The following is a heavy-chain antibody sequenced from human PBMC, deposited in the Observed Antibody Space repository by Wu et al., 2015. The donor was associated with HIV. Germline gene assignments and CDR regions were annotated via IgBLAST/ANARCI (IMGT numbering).Heavy chain of an antibody. CDR2: IIPIFGTA. CDR1: GGTFSSYA. CDR3: ARENYDYVWGSLSLFPLTY. J-gene: IGHJ4*02. D-gene: IGHD3-16*01. V-gene: IGHV1-69*01. Sequence: QVQLVQSGAEVKKPGSSVKVSCKASGGTFSSYAISWVRQAPGQGLEWMGGIIPIFGTANYAQKFRGRVTITADESTSTAYMELSSLRSEDTAVYYCARENYDYVWGSLSLFPLTYWGQGNPGHRLL.